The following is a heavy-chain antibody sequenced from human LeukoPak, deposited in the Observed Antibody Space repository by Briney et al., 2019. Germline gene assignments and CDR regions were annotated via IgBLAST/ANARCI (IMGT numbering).Heavy chain of an antibody. CDR3: ARILGNNYYYYYMDV. Sequence: GGSLRLSCAVSGLTFSDYEMTWVRQAPGKGLQWISFITSSGATKYYADSVRGRFAISRDNANNSLYLLVDSLRADDTAVYFCARILGNNYYYYYMDVWGKGTMVTVSS. CDR1: GLTFSDYE. J-gene: IGHJ6*03. V-gene: IGHV3-48*03. CDR2: ITSSGATK.